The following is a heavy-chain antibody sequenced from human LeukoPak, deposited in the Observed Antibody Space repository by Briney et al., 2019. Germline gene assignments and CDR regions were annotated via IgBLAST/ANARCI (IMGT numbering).Heavy chain of an antibody. CDR3: ARDRAWNYFDY. D-gene: IGHD3-3*01. Sequence: GGSLRLSCAPSGFTFSRHGMHWVRQAPGKGLEWVAIISNDGSRKYYAHSVEGRFTISRDNSKNTLYLQMDSLRAEDTAVYYCARDRAWNYFDYWGQGTQVTVSS. V-gene: IGHV3-30*03. J-gene: IGHJ4*02. CDR2: ISNDGSRK. CDR1: GFTFSRHG.